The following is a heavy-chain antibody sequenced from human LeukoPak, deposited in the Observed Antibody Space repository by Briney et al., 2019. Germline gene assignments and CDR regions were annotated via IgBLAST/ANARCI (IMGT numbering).Heavy chain of an antibody. V-gene: IGHV4-61*02. CDR2: IYFSGST. D-gene: IGHD4-11*01. Sequence: SETLSLTCTVSGGSISTDGYYWSWIRLPAGKGLEWIGRIYFSGSTSYNPSLKSRVTISADTSKNQFSLKLSSVTAADTAAYYCARHSPSYSRIDYWGQGTLVTVSS. J-gene: IGHJ4*02. CDR3: ARHSPSYSRIDY. CDR1: GGSISTDGYY.